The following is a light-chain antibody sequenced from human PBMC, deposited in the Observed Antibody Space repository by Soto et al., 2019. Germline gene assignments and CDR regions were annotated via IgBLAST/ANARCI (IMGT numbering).Light chain of an antibody. J-gene: IGLJ3*02. CDR3: QSYDSSLSGFWV. Sequence: QAVVTQPPSVSGAPGQRVTISCTGSRSNIGAGYDVHWYQQLPGTAPKLLIYGNSNRPSGVPDRFSGSKSGTSASLAITGLQAEDEADYYCQSYDSSLSGFWVFGGGTKLTVL. CDR2: GNS. CDR1: RSNIGAGYD. V-gene: IGLV1-40*01.